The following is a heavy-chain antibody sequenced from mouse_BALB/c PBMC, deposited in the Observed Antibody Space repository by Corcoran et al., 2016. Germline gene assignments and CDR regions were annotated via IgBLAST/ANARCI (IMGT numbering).Heavy chain of an antibody. Sequence: QVQLQQSGAELVRPGASVTLSCKASGYTFTDYEMHWVKQTPVHGLEWIGAIDPETGGTAYNQKFKGKATLTADKSSSTAYMELRSLTSEDSAVYYCTIKGAYWGQGTLVTVSA. CDR3: TIKGAY. D-gene: IGHD1-3*01. CDR1: GYTFTDYE. J-gene: IGHJ3*01. CDR2: IDPETGGT. V-gene: IGHV1-15*01.